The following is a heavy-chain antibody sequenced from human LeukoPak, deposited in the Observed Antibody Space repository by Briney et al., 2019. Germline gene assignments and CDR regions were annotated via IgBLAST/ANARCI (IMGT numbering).Heavy chain of an antibody. CDR2: IYRSGNT. CDR1: GYSISSGHY. J-gene: IGHJ5*02. V-gene: IGHV4-38-2*02. CDR3: ARGVPPFLRFVGHPPDYNWFDP. D-gene: IGHD2/OR15-2a*01. Sequence: SETLSLTCTVSGYSISSGHYWGWIRQPPGKGLEWIGSIYRSGNTFYNPSLKSRVTISVDTSKNQFSLKLSSVTAADTAVYYCARGVPPFLRFVGHPPDYNWFDPWGQGTLVTVSS.